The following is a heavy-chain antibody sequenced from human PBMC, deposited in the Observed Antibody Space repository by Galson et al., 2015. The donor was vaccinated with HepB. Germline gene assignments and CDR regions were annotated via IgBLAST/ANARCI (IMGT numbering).Heavy chain of an antibody. CDR1: GFTFDDYA. CDR2: ISWNSGSI. D-gene: IGHD5-18*01. J-gene: IGHJ4*02. V-gene: IGHV3-9*01. Sequence: SLRLSCAASGFTFDDYAMHWVRQAPGKGLEWVSGISWNSGSIGYADSVKGRFTISRDNAKNSLYLQMNSLRAEDTAVYYCARRRGYSYGYYFDYWGQGTLVTVSS. CDR3: ARRRGYSYGYYFDY.